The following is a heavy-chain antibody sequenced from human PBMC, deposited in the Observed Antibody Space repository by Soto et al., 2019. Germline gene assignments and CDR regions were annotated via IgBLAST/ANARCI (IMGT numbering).Heavy chain of an antibody. J-gene: IGHJ6*02. D-gene: IGHD2-21*01. CDR1: GYTFTSYG. V-gene: IGHV1-18*01. CDR3: ARHIPPYSPYFYYGMDL. Sequence: ASVKVSCKASGYTFTSYGISWVRQAPGQGLEWMGWISAYNGNTNYAQKLQGRVTMTTDTSTSTAYMELRSLRSDDTAMYYCARHIPPYSPYFYYGMDLWGQGTTVTVSS. CDR2: ISAYNGNT.